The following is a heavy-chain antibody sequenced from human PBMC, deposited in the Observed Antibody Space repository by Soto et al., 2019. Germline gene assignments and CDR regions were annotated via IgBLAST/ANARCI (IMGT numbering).Heavy chain of an antibody. CDR3: ARVGCSGGSCYAVDS. CDR2: INPSSST. D-gene: IGHD2-15*01. V-gene: IGHV1-46*01. J-gene: IGHJ4*02. Sequence: ASVKVSCKASGYSFTSYDIHWVRQAPGQGLEWMGIINPSSSTTYAQKFQGRVTMTRDTSTSTVYMELSSLRSEDTAVYYCARVGCSGGSCYAVDSWGQGTLVTVSS. CDR1: GYSFTSYD.